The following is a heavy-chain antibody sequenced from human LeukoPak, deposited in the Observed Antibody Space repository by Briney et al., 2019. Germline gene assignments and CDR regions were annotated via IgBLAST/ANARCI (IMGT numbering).Heavy chain of an antibody. Sequence: GGSLRLSCAASGFTFSNYDMHWVRQATGKGLEWVSAFHTAGDTHYSGSVKGRFATSRENAKNSFYLQMNNLRAGDTAVYYCARGXXSSSGCYEXXNGLDVWGQGTPVTVSS. CDR3: ARGXXSSSGCYEXXNGLDV. CDR2: FHTAGDT. J-gene: IGHJ6*02. CDR1: GFTFSNYD. D-gene: IGHD2-2*01. V-gene: IGHV3-13*01.